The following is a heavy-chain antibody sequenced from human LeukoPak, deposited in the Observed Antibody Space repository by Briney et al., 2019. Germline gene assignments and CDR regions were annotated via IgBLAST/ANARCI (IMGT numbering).Heavy chain of an antibody. CDR1: GGSISSSSYY. CDR3: ARAGNTIFGVVISYFDY. V-gene: IGHV4-39*01. J-gene: IGHJ4*02. Sequence: SETLSLTCTVSGGSISSSSYYWGWIRQPPGKGLEWIGSIYYSGSTYYNPSLKSRVTISVDTSKNQFSLKLSSVTAADTAVYYRARAGNTIFGVVISYFDYWGQGTLVTVSS. CDR2: IYYSGST. D-gene: IGHD3-3*01.